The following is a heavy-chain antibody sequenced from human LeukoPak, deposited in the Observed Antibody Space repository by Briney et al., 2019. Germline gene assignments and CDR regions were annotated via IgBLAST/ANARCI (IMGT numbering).Heavy chain of an antibody. Sequence: PGGSLRLSCAASGFTFSNAWMSWVRQAPGKGLEWVSVISGSGGSTYYADSVKGRFTISRDNSKNTLYLQMNSLRAEDTAIYYCAKGWDSSSWYSHFDYWGQGTLVTVSS. CDR1: GFTFSNAW. V-gene: IGHV3-23*01. J-gene: IGHJ4*02. CDR2: ISGSGGST. D-gene: IGHD6-13*01. CDR3: AKGWDSSSWYSHFDY.